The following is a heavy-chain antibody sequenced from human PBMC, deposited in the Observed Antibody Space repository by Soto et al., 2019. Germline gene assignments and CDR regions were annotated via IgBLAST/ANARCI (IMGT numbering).Heavy chain of an antibody. Sequence: SVKVSCKASGYTFTSYAMHWVRQAPGQRLEWMGWINAGNGNTKYSQKFQGRVTITRDTSASTAYMELSSLRSEDTAVYYCARDLSYYDFWSGLRYGDFYYGMDVWGQGTTVTVSS. CDR3: ARDLSYYDFWSGLRYGDFYYGMDV. CDR2: INAGNGNT. D-gene: IGHD3-3*01. V-gene: IGHV1-3*01. J-gene: IGHJ6*02. CDR1: GYTFTSYA.